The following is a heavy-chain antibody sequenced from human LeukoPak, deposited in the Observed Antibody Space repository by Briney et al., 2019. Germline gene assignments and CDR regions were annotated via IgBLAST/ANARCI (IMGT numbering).Heavy chain of an antibody. CDR2: ISHSEST. CDR3: ARGVGYDFWSGYRVYFDN. D-gene: IGHD3-3*01. CDR1: GGSISSGGFY. J-gene: IGHJ4*02. V-gene: IGHV4-31*03. Sequence: SETLSLTCTVSGGSISSGGFYWNWIRQHPGKGLEWIGYISHSESTYYNPSLKSRLAISVDTSKKQLSLKLSSVTAADTAVYYCARGVGYDFWSGYRVYFDNWGQGTLVTVSS.